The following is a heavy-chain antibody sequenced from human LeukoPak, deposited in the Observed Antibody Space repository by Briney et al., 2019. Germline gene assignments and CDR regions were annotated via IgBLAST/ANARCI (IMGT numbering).Heavy chain of an antibody. Sequence: SETLSLTCTVSGVSISSYYWSWVRQPAGKGLEWIGRIYTSGSTNYNPSLKRRVTMSVDTSKNQFSLKLSSVTAADTAVYYCARDRNCSGSSCYANWFDPWGQGTLVTVSS. CDR3: ARDRNCSGSSCYANWFDP. D-gene: IGHD2-15*01. V-gene: IGHV4-4*07. CDR2: IYTSGST. CDR1: GVSISSYY. J-gene: IGHJ5*02.